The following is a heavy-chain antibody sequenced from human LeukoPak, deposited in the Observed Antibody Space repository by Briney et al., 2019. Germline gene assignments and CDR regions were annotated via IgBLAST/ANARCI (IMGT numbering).Heavy chain of an antibody. V-gene: IGHV1-18*01. Sequence: ASVKVSCKASGYTFTSYGISWVRQAPGQGLELMGWISAYNGNTNYAQKLQSRCTITTETSTSTAYMEMRSLRSDDTAVYYCARGNIVVVTAVSGDFDIWGQGTMVTVSS. D-gene: IGHD2-21*02. CDR2: ISAYNGNT. CDR1: GYTFTSYG. J-gene: IGHJ3*02. CDR3: ARGNIVVVTAVSGDFDI.